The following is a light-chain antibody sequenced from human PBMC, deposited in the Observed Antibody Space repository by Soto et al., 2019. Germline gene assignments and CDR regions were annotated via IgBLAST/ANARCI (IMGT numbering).Light chain of an antibody. CDR1: QSVSTN. Sequence: EIVMTQSPATLSVSPGERATLSCRASQSVSTNLAWYQQKPGQAPRLFIYGASTRATGIPARFRGSGSGTEFTLTISSLQSEDFAVYYCQQYNNWPPLTFGGGTKVEIK. V-gene: IGKV3-15*01. CDR3: QQYNNWPPLT. CDR2: GAS. J-gene: IGKJ4*01.